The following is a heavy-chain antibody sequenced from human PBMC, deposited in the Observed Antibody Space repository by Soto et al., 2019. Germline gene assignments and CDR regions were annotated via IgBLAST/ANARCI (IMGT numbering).Heavy chain of an antibody. CDR2: INPNSGGT. D-gene: IGHD5-12*01. Sequence: ASVKVSCKASGYTFTGYYMHWVRQAPGQGLEWMGWINPNSGGTNYAQKFQGWVTMTRDTSISTAYMELSRLGSDDTAVYYCARDLRRWLGYYFDYWGQGTLVTVSS. J-gene: IGHJ4*02. CDR1: GYTFTGYY. CDR3: ARDLRRWLGYYFDY. V-gene: IGHV1-2*04.